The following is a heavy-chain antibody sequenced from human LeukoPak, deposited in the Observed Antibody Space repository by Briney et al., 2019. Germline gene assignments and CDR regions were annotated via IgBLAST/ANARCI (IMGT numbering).Heavy chain of an antibody. CDR2: ISGSGGST. D-gene: IGHD3-16*01. Sequence: SGGSLRLSCAASGFTFSDYYMSWVRQAPGKGLEWVSAISGSGGSTYYADSVKGRFTISRDNSKNTLYLQMNSLRAEDTAVYYCATDGGLSRVADRGFDDWGQGTLVTVSS. V-gene: IGHV3-23*01. CDR3: ATDGGLSRVADRGFDD. J-gene: IGHJ4*02. CDR1: GFTFSDYY.